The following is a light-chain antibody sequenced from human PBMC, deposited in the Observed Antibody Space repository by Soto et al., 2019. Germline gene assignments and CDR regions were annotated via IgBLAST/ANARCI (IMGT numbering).Light chain of an antibody. J-gene: IGKJ3*01. V-gene: IGKV1-27*01. CDR3: QKYNWPPFT. CDR2: ATS. Sequence: DIQMTQSPSSLAASVGDRVTISCRASQGISTCLAWYQQKPGKAPKLLIYATSTLQSGVSSRFTGSGSGTDFTLTISSLQPEDVATYYCQKYNWPPFTFGPGTKVDI. CDR1: QGISTC.